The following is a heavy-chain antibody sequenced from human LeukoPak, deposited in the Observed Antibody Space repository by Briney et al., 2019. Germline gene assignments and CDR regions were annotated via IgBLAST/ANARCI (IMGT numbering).Heavy chain of an antibody. V-gene: IGHV1-2*02. J-gene: IGHJ4*02. CDR1: GYTFTGYY. CDR2: INPNSGGT. D-gene: IGHD3-10*01. CDR3: ARDTQNVVTMVRGVIGEVDY. Sequence: PMASVKVSCKASGYTFTGYYMHWVRQAPGQGLEWMGWINPNSGGTNYAQKFQGRVTMTRDTSISTAYMELSRLRSDDTAVYYCARDTQNVVTMVRGVIGEVDYWGQGTLVTVSS.